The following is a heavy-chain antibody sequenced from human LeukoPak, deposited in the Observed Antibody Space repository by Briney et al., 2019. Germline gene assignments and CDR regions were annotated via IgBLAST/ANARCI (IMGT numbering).Heavy chain of an antibody. D-gene: IGHD6-19*01. Sequence: ASVKVSCKASGYTFTSYGISWVRQAPGQGLEWMGWISAYNGNTNYAQKLQGRVTMTTDTSTSTAYMELRSLTSDDTAVYYCARDLPAGAYYYYGMDVWGQGTTVTVSS. J-gene: IGHJ6*02. CDR3: ARDLPAGAYYYYGMDV. V-gene: IGHV1-18*01. CDR1: GYTFTSYG. CDR2: ISAYNGNT.